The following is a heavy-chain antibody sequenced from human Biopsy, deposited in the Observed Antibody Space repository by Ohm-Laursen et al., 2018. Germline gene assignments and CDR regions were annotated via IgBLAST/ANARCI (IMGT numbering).Heavy chain of an antibody. CDR1: GFSFSDYH. Sequence: SLRLSCAASGFSFSDYHMRWIRQAPGRGLEWVSYISGGGTIYYGDSMKSRVTISRDNAKNSLYLQMHSLRAEDTAAYYCARDTRWSPYSMDVWGQGTTVTVSS. CDR2: ISGGGTI. D-gene: IGHD4-23*01. CDR3: ARDTRWSPYSMDV. J-gene: IGHJ6*02. V-gene: IGHV3-11*01.